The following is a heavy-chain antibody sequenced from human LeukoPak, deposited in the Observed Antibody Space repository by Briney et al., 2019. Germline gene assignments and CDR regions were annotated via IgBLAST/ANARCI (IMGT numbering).Heavy chain of an antibody. CDR3: ARLSGSGNYLDY. J-gene: IGHJ4*02. CDR1: GYNFTSYW. D-gene: IGHD3-10*01. Sequence: GESLQISCQGSGYNFTSYWIGWARQIPGKGLEWMGIIYPGDSDTRYSPSFQGQVTISADKSISTAYLQWSSLKASDTAMYYCARLSGSGNYLDYWGQGTLVTVSS. CDR2: IYPGDSDT. V-gene: IGHV5-51*01.